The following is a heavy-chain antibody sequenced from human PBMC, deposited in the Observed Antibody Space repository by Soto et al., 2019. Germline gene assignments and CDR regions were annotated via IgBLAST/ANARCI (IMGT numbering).Heavy chain of an antibody. J-gene: IGHJ6*02. V-gene: IGHV5-51*01. D-gene: IGHD6-19*01. Sequence: GESLKISCKGSGYSFTTYWIAWVRPMPGKGLEWMGIIYPGDSRTTYSPSLQGQVTISADTSISTAYLQWTSLKASDTAMYYCARSRRGAYSSGWYSPSGYYNYGIDVWGQGTKVTVSS. CDR3: ARSRRGAYSSGWYSPSGYYNYGIDV. CDR2: IYPGDSRT. CDR1: GYSFTTYW.